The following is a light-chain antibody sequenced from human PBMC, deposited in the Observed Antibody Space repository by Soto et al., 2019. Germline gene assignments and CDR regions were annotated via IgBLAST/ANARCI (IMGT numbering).Light chain of an antibody. CDR3: GSWDSSLTAYV. Sequence: QSGKRQPRSVCWAPGQKVTISCSGSSSNIGGNSVSWYQQLPGTAPKLLIYDDNKRPSGIPDRFSGSKSGTSATLGITGFHTGDEPDYYCGSWDSSLTAYVFGTGTKVTVL. CDR2: DDN. V-gene: IGLV1-51*01. CDR1: SSNIGGNS. J-gene: IGLJ1*01.